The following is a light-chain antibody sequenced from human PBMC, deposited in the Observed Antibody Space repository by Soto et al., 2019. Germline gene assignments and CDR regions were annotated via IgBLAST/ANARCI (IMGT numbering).Light chain of an antibody. J-gene: IGKJ3*01. Sequence: EIVLTQSPDTLSLSPGERATLCCRASQILSINSLAWYQQKPGQTPRLLIYAASTRDTGIPDRFNGSGSGTDFALTINRLEPEDFAVYYCQQYDGAPLTFGPGTKVDVK. CDR1: QILSINS. CDR3: QQYDGAPLT. V-gene: IGKV3-20*01. CDR2: AAS.